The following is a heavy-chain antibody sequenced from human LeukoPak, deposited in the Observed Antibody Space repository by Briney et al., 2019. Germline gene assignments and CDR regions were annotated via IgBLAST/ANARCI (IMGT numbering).Heavy chain of an antibody. J-gene: IGHJ4*02. CDR2: IYARGNT. D-gene: IGHD5-18*01. Sequence: PSETLSLTCTVSGGSISGNYYWSWIRQPAGKGLEWIGRIYARGNTNYNPSLKSRVTISVDTSKNQFSLKLSSVTAADTAVYYCAREGYTASPFDYWGQGTLVTVSS. V-gene: IGHV4-61*02. CDR1: GGSISGNYY. CDR3: AREGYTASPFDY.